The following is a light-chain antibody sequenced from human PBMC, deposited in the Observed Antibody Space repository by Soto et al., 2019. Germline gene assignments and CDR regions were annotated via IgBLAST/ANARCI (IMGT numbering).Light chain of an antibody. Sequence: QSVLTQPPSVSGAPGQRVTISCTGSSSNIGAGYDVQWYQQLPGTAPKLLIYGDTNRPSGVPDRFSGSNSGTSASLAITGLQAEDASDYYCQSYDSSLSGWVFGGGTKVTVL. CDR1: SSNIGAGYD. CDR2: GDT. J-gene: IGLJ3*02. V-gene: IGLV1-40*01. CDR3: QSYDSSLSGWV.